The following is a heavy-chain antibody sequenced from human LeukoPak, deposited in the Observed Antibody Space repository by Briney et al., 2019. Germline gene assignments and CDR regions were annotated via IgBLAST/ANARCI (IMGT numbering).Heavy chain of an antibody. D-gene: IGHD2-2*01. Sequence: GGSLRLSCAASGFTFSSYWMSWVRQAPGKGLEWVANIKQDGREKYDVDSVKGRVTISRDNAKNSLYLQMNSLRAEDTAVYYCARPPRYCSSTSCYPIYFQHWGQGTLVTVSS. J-gene: IGHJ1*01. CDR1: GFTFSSYW. CDR2: IKQDGREK. V-gene: IGHV3-7*03. CDR3: ARPPRYCSSTSCYPIYFQH.